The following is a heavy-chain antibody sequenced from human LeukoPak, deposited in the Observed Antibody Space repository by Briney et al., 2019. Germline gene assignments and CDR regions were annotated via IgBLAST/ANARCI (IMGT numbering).Heavy chain of an antibody. CDR2: ISSSSSYI. CDR1: GFTFSSYS. D-gene: IGHD6-13*01. V-gene: IGHV3-21*01. J-gene: IGHJ3*02. Sequence: GGSLRLSCAASGFTFSSYSMNWVRQAPGKGLKWVSSISSSSSYIYYADSVKGRFTISRDNAKNSLYLQMNSLRAEDTAVYYCARGRTGIAAAGKRADDAFDIWGQGTMVTVSS. CDR3: ARGRTGIAAAGKRADDAFDI.